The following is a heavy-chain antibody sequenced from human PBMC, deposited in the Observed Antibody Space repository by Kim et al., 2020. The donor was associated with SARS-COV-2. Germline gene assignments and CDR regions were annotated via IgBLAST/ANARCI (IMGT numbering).Heavy chain of an antibody. CDR3: TRGGRPGVRTDY. J-gene: IGHJ4*02. Sequence: GGSLRLSCAASGFTFSSQGMNWVRQAPGKGLEWVSSISAASDYIFYADSVKGRFTISRDNAKRSLFLQMNSLRAEDTALYYCTRGGRPGVRTDYWGQGTLVAVSS. CDR1: GFTFSSQG. V-gene: IGHV3-21*01. D-gene: IGHD1-1*01. CDR2: ISAASDYI.